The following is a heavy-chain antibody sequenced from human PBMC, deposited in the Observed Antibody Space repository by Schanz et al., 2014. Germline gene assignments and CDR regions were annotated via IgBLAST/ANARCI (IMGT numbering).Heavy chain of an antibody. Sequence: EVQLVESGGGLVKPGGSLRLSCVASGFPFSTYSIHWVRQAPGKGLEWVSYIRSDNNYIYYADSVKGRFTISRDNSKNTLFLQMNSLRAEDTAVYYCAKDMARGGYNWVFDSWGQGTLVTVSS. CDR1: GFPFSTYS. J-gene: IGHJ4*02. D-gene: IGHD5-12*01. CDR3: AKDMARGGYNWVFDS. V-gene: IGHV3-21*04. CDR2: IRSDNNYI.